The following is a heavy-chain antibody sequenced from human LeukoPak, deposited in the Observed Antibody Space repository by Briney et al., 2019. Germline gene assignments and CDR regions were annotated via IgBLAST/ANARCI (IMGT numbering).Heavy chain of an antibody. V-gene: IGHV3-23*01. D-gene: IGHD3-22*01. J-gene: IGHJ4*02. CDR3: VKESTSSGYYYASDY. CDR2: ISGSGATT. Sequence: PGGSLRLSCAASGFTFSSYAMSWVRQAPGKGLEWVSAISGSGATTYNADPLKGRFTISRDNSENTLYLQMNSLRAEDTAVYYCVKESTSSGYYYASDYWGQGTLVTVS. CDR1: GFTFSSYA.